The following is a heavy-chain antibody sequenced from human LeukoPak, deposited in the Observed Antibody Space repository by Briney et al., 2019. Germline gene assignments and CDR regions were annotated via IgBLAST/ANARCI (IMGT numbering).Heavy chain of an antibody. CDR1: GYTFTGYY. Sequence: ASEKVSCKASGYTFTGYYMHWVRQAPGQGLEWMGWINPNSGGTNYAQKFQGRVTMTRDTSISTAYMELSRLRSDDTAVYYCARDLRDGYNFLSDYWGQGTLVTVSS. V-gene: IGHV1-2*02. CDR2: INPNSGGT. D-gene: IGHD5-12*01. CDR3: ARDLRDGYNFLSDY. J-gene: IGHJ4*02.